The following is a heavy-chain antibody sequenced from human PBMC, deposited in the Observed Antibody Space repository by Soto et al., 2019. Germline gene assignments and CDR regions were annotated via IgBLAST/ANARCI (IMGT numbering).Heavy chain of an antibody. D-gene: IGHD5-12*01. CDR2: IIPIIGTA. V-gene: IGHV1-69*01. CDR3: ARDSRLIRGYNGYDYWYYGIDV. CDR1: GGTFSSYS. J-gene: IGHJ6*02. Sequence: QVQLVQSGAEVKKPGSSVKVSCKASGGTFSSYSISWVRQAPGQGLEWMGGIIPIIGTANYAQKFQGRFTITADESTSKAYRELSSLRSDDNDVHYCARDSRLIRGYNGYDYWYYGIDVWGQGTTVTGSS.